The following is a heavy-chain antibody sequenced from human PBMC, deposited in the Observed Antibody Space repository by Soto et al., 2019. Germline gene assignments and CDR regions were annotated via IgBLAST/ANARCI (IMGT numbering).Heavy chain of an antibody. CDR1: GYSFTNYW. D-gene: IGHD6-13*01. V-gene: IGHV5-51*01. CDR2: IYPGDSDT. CDR3: VRRLPAAGIV. J-gene: IGHJ4*02. Sequence: GESLKISCKGSGYSFTNYWIGWVRQMPGKGLEWMGIIYPGDSDTRYSPSFQGQVTISADKSISTAYLQWSSLKASDTAIYYCVRRLPAAGIVWGQGTLVTVSS.